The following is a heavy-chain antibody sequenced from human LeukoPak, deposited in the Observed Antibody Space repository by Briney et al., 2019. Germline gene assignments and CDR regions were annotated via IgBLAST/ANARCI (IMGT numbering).Heavy chain of an antibody. CDR1: GFPFSDYY. Sequence: GSLSLSCAASGFPFSDYYMSWIRQAPGKGLEWVSYISSSGRTTYYADPVKGRFTVSRDNAKNSLYLQMNSLRVEDTAVYYCAKDRDSGTIPGGWGQGTLVTVSS. CDR3: AKDRDSGTIPGG. V-gene: IGHV3-11*04. J-gene: IGHJ4*02. D-gene: IGHD1-26*01. CDR2: ISSSGRTT.